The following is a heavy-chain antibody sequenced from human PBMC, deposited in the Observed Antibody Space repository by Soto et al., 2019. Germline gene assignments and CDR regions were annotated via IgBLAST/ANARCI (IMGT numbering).Heavy chain of an antibody. Sequence: ASETLSLPCPVSGGSLSSYYWSFIRQPPGKGLEWFVYIYYSGGTNYNPPPKSRVTISVDTSKNQFSLKLSSVTAANTAVYYCARGSRGGIVGATTTFDYWGQGTLVTVSS. CDR3: ARGSRGGIVGATTTFDY. D-gene: IGHD1-26*01. V-gene: IGHV4-59*01. CDR2: IYYSGGT. CDR1: GGSLSSYY. J-gene: IGHJ4*02.